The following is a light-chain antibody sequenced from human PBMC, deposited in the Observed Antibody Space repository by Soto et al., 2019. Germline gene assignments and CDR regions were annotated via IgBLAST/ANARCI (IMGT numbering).Light chain of an antibody. CDR3: SSYTVTTTLVV. J-gene: IGLJ2*01. CDR2: GVA. V-gene: IGLV2-14*01. CDR1: SSDIGAFNY. Sequence: QSALTQPASVSGSPGQSVTISCTGTSSDIGAFNYVSWYQHHPGKAPKLMIYGVANRPSGVSIRFSGSKSGNTASLTISGLQAEDEASYYCSSYTVTTTLVVFGGGTKLTVL.